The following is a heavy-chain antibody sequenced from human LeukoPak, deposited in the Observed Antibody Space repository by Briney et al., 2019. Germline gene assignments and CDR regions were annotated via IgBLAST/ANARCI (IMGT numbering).Heavy chain of an antibody. CDR1: GYTFTGYY. D-gene: IGHD1-26*01. Sequence: ASVKVSCKASGYTFTGYYMHWVRQAPGQGLEWMGWINPNSGGTNYAQKFQGRVTMTRDTSISTAYMELSRLRSDDTAVYYCARRYSGSLEYFQHWGQGTLVTVSS. J-gene: IGHJ1*01. CDR2: INPNSGGT. V-gene: IGHV1-2*02. CDR3: ARRYSGSLEYFQH.